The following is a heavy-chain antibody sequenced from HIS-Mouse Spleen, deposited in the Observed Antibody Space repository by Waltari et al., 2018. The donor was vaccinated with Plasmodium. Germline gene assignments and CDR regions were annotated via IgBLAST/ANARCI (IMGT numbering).Heavy chain of an antibody. D-gene: IGHD1-7*01. CDR2: IYYSGST. J-gene: IGHJ4*02. CDR3: ARDRITGTSYFDY. CDR1: GGSISSSSYY. V-gene: IGHV4-39*07. Sequence: QLQLQESGPGLVKPSETLSLTCTVSGGSISSSSYYWGWIRQPPGKGLEWIGSIYYSGSTHYNPSRQSRVTISVDTSKNQFSLKLSSVTAADTAVYYCARDRITGTSYFDYWGQGTLVTVSS.